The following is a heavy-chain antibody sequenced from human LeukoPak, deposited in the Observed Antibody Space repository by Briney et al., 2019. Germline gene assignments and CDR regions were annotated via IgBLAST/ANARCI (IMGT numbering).Heavy chain of an antibody. CDR2: ISSSGSTI. Sequence: GGSLRLSCAASGFTFSDYYMSWIRQAPGKGLEWVSYISSSGSTIYYADSVKGRFTISRDNAKNSLYLQMNSLRAEDTAVYYCATLGGCTNGVCYTTYYYYYYMDVWGKGTTVTVSS. CDR3: ATLGGCTNGVCYTTYYYYYYMDV. D-gene: IGHD2-8*01. CDR1: GFTFSDYY. J-gene: IGHJ6*03. V-gene: IGHV3-11*04.